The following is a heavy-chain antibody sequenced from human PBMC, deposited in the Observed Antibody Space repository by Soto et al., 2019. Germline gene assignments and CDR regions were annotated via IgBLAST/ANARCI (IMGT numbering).Heavy chain of an antibody. V-gene: IGHV1-46*01. CDR2: INPSGGST. D-gene: IGHD2-2*01. CDR1: GYTFTSYY. J-gene: IGHJ5*02. CDR3: ASTRYCSSTSCSNEGGNWFDP. Sequence: GASVKVSCKASGYTFTSYYMHWVRQAPGQGLEWMGIINPSGGSTSYAQKFQGRVTMTRDTSTSTVYMELSSLRSEDTAVYYCASTRYCSSTSCSNEGGNWFDPWGQRTLVTVSS.